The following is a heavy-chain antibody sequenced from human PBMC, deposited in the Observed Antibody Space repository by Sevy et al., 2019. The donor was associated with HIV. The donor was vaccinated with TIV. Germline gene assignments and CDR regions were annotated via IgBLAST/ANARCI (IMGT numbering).Heavy chain of an antibody. V-gene: IGHV4-34*01. J-gene: IGHJ5*02. CDR1: GGSFSGYY. CDR2: INHSGST. CDR3: ARGSAYYDFWSGYYQEA. Sequence: SETLSLTCAVYGGSFSGYYWSWIRQTPGKGLEWIGEINHSGSTNYNPSLKSRVTISVDTSKNQFSLKLSSVTAADTAVYYCARGSAYYDFWSGYYQEAWGQGTLVTVSS. D-gene: IGHD3-3*01.